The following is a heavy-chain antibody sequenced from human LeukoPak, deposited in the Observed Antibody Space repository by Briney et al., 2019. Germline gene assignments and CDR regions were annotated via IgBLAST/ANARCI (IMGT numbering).Heavy chain of an antibody. V-gene: IGHV1-18*01. CDR1: GYAFTSYG. D-gene: IGHD1-26*01. CDR3: AREGGASHDFDY. J-gene: IGHJ4*02. CDR2: ISGYNDNT. Sequence: ASVKVSCKASGYAFTSYGIRWVRQAPGQGLEWMGWISGYNDNTNYAQKLQGRVTMTTDTSTSTAYMELWSLTSDDTAVYYCAREGGASHDFDYWGQGTLVAVSS.